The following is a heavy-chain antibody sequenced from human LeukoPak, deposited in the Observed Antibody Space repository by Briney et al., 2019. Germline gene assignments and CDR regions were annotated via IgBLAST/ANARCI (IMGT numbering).Heavy chain of an antibody. V-gene: IGHV3-23*01. Sequence: SGGSLRLSCAPSGFTFSSYAMSWVRQAPGKGLEWVSAISGSGGSTYYADSVKGRFTISRDNSKNTLYLQMNSLRAEDTAVYYCAKEITMIGNEGFDYWGQGTLVTVSS. CDR2: ISGSGGST. CDR1: GFTFSSYA. D-gene: IGHD3-22*01. CDR3: AKEITMIGNEGFDY. J-gene: IGHJ4*02.